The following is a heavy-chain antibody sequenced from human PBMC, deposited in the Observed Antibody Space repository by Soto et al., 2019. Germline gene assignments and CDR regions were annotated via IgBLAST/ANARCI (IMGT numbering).Heavy chain of an antibody. CDR1: GFTFDDYA. CDR2: ISWNSGSI. Sequence: EVQLVESGGGLVQPGRSLRLSCAASGFTFDDYAMHCVRQAPGKGLEWVSGISWNSGSIGYADSVKGRFTISRDNAKNSLYLQMNSLRAEDTALYYCAKDYSSGSYYFDYWGQGTLVTVSS. CDR3: AKDYSSGSYYFDY. J-gene: IGHJ4*02. V-gene: IGHV3-9*01. D-gene: IGHD6-19*01.